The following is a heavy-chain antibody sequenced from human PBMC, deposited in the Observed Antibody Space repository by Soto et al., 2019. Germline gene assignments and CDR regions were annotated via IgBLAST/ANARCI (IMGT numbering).Heavy chain of an antibody. CDR2: ISAYNGNT. CDR1: GYTFTSYG. V-gene: IGHV1-18*01. D-gene: IGHD3-10*01. CDR3: ARSPKWFGELAYYYYGMDV. Sequence: RASVKVSCKASGYTFTSYGISWVRQAPGQGLEWMGWISAYNGNTNYAQKLQGRVTMTTDTSTSTAYMELRSLRSDDTAVYYCARSPKWFGELAYYYYGMDVWGQGTTVTVSS. J-gene: IGHJ6*02.